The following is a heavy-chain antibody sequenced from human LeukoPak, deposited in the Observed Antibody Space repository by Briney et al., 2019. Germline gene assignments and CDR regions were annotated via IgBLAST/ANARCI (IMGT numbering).Heavy chain of an antibody. CDR3: AAGDILTGSIGFDI. CDR1: GFTFSSYA. J-gene: IGHJ3*02. Sequence: SGGSLRLSCAASGFTFSSYAMSWVRQAPGKGLEWVSFITSSGSNIYYADSVKGRFNISRDNAKNSLYLQMNSLRAEDTAVYYCAAGDILTGSIGFDIWGQGTMVSVSA. CDR2: ITSSGSNI. D-gene: IGHD3-9*01. V-gene: IGHV3-48*04.